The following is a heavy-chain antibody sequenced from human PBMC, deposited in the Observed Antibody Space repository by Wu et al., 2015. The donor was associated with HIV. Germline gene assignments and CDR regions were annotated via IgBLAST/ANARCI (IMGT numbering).Heavy chain of an antibody. V-gene: IGHV1-8*01. CDR1: GYTFTSYD. D-gene: IGHD2-2*01. CDR2: MNPNSGNT. J-gene: IGHJ5*02. CDR3: ARVAGYCSSTSCYAGNWFDP. Sequence: QVQLVQSGAEVKKPGASVKVSCKASGYTFTSYDINWVRQATGQGLEWMGWMNPNSGNTGYAQKFQGRVTMTRNTSISTAYMELSSLRSEDTAVYYCARVAGYCSSTSCYAGNWFDPWGQGTLVTVSS.